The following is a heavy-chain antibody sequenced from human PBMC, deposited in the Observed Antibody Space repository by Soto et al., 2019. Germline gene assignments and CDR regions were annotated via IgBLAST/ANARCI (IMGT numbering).Heavy chain of an antibody. CDR2: IYYSGST. CDR1: GGSISSSSYY. Sequence: QLQLQESGPGLVKPSETLSLTCTVSGGSISSSSYYWGWIRQPPGKGLGWIGSIYYSGSTYYNPSLKSRVTISVDTFKNKFSLKLSSVTAADTAVYYCAFGWGWGAGSGQTHGYYYYYYGMDVWGQGTTVTVSS. CDR3: AFGWGWGAGSGQTHGYYYYYYGMDV. J-gene: IGHJ6*02. D-gene: IGHD3-10*01. V-gene: IGHV4-39*01.